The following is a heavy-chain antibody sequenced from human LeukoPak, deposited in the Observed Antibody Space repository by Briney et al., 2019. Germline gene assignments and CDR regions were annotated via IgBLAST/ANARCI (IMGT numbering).Heavy chain of an antibody. J-gene: IGHJ6*02. CDR2: IYYSGGT. CDR1: GGSINSYY. CDR3: ARTSRHFYGSGSNLTPWPADMDV. V-gene: IGHV4-59*01. D-gene: IGHD3-10*01. Sequence: SETLSLTCTVSGGSINSYYWTWIRQPPGKGLEWIGYIYYSGGTHYNPSLNSRVTISMDTSKNHFSLKLSSVTAADTAIYYCARTSRHFYGSGSNLTPWPADMDVWGQGTKVTVSS.